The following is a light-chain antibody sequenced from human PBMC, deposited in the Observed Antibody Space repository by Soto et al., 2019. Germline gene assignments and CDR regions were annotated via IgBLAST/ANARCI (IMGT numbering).Light chain of an antibody. Sequence: QSVLTQPPSVSGAPGQRVTISCTGSSSNIGADYDVHWYQHLPGRAPKLLIYASNHRHSGVPDRFSGSTSGTSASLIIADLQADDEADYYCQSYDSSLSGWGVFGGGTKLPVL. J-gene: IGLJ3*02. CDR1: SSNIGADYD. CDR2: ASN. CDR3: QSYDSSLSGWGV. V-gene: IGLV1-40*01.